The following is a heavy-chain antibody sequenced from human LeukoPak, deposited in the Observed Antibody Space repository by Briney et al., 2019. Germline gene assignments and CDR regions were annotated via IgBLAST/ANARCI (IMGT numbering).Heavy chain of an antibody. CDR2: VSSSSSYI. CDR1: GFTFSSYS. Sequence: PGGSLRLSCAASGFTFSSYSMSWVRQAPGKGLEWVSSVSSSSSYIYYADSVKGRFTISRDNAKNSLYLQMNSLRAEDTAVYYCARDKTSGPTYSSSWYNYWGQGTLVTVSP. V-gene: IGHV3-21*01. J-gene: IGHJ4*02. CDR3: ARDKTSGPTYSSSWYNY. D-gene: IGHD6-13*01.